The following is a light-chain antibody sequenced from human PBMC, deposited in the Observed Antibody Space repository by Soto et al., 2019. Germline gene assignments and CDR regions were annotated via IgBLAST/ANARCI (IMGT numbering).Light chain of an antibody. CDR2: LNS. CDR1: QSLLHSNGYNY. CDR3: MQSLETRPLT. Sequence: DIVMTQSPLSLPVTPGEPASISCRSSQSLLHSNGYNYLDWYLQKPGQSPQLLIYLNSNRASGVPDRFSGSGSGTYFTLIISRVEAVDVGIYYCMQSLETRPLTFGGGTKLEIK. J-gene: IGKJ4*01. V-gene: IGKV2-28*01.